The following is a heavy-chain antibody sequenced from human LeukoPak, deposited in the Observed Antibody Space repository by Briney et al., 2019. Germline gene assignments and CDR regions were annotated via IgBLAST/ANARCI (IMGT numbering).Heavy chain of an antibody. Sequence: SETLSLTCTVSGGSISSYFWIWIRQPPGKGLEWIGYIYYSGSTYYNPSLKSRTTISVDTSKNQFSLKLSSVTAADTAVYYCAREEWFDPWGQGTLVTVSS. CDR2: IYYSGST. CDR1: GGSISSYF. CDR3: AREEWFDP. V-gene: IGHV4-59*12. J-gene: IGHJ5*02.